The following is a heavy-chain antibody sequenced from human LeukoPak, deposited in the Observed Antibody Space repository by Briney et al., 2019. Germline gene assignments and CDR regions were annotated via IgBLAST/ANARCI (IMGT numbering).Heavy chain of an antibody. J-gene: IGHJ4*02. D-gene: IGHD5-18*01. CDR3: ARIDSYGAIDY. V-gene: IGHV4-39*07. CDR2: IYYSGST. CDR1: GGSISSSSYY. Sequence: SETLSLTCTVSGGSISSSSYYWGWIRQPPGKGLEWIGSIYYSGSTYYNPSLKSRVTISVDTSKNQFSLKLSSVTAADTAVYYCARIDSYGAIDYWGQGTLVTVSS.